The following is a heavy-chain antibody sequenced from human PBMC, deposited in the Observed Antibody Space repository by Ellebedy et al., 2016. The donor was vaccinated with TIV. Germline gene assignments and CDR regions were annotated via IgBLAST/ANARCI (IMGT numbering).Heavy chain of an antibody. CDR1: GFTFSSYA. J-gene: IGHJ4*02. CDR3: AKDAREKARITWEYDF. D-gene: IGHD5-24*01. Sequence: PGGSLRLSCAASGFTFSSYAMSWVRQAPGKGLEWVSGIVGNGRLIYYADSVRGRFTISRDNSKSTLDLQMNSLRVEDTAVYHCAKDAREKARITWEYDFWGQGSLVTVSS. V-gene: IGHV3-23*01. CDR2: IVGNGRLI.